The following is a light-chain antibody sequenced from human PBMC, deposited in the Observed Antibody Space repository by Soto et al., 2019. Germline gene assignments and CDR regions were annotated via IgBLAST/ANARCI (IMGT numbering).Light chain of an antibody. Sequence: EIVMTQSPSTLSVSPGERATLSCRASQSVSSNLAWYQQKPGQAPRLLIYGASTRATGIPARFSGSGSGPEFTLTISSPQSEDFAVYYCQQYNNWAVTFGQGTKVDI. V-gene: IGKV3-15*01. CDR3: QQYNNWAVT. CDR1: QSVSSN. J-gene: IGKJ1*01. CDR2: GAS.